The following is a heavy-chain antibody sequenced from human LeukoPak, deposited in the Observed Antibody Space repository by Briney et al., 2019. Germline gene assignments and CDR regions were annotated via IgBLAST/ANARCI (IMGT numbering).Heavy chain of an antibody. CDR3: ARADDSSGYRVTFDI. J-gene: IGHJ3*02. V-gene: IGHV4-30-4*08. CDR2: IYYSGST. CDR1: GGSVSSGSYY. D-gene: IGHD3-22*01. Sequence: PSETLSLTCTVSGGSVSSGSYYWSWIRQPPGKGLEWIGYIYYSGSTYYNPSLKSRVTMSVDTSKNQFSLKLSSVTAADTAVYYCARADDSSGYRVTFDIWGQGTMVTVSS.